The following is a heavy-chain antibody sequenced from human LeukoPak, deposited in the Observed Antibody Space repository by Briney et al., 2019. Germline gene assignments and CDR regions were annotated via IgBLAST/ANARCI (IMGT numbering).Heavy chain of an antibody. J-gene: IGHJ3*01. CDR1: GGSISSYY. Sequence: SETLSLTCTVSGGSISSYYWSWIRQPPGKGLEWIGYIYYSGSTNYNPSLKSRVTISVDRSKNQLSLKLSSVTAADTAVYYCATPSSGYKIDAFDVWGQGTAVAVSS. D-gene: IGHD3-22*01. CDR3: ATPSSGYKIDAFDV. CDR2: IYYSGST. V-gene: IGHV4-59*01.